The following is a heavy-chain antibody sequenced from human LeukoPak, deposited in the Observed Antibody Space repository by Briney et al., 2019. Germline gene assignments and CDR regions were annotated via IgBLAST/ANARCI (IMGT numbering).Heavy chain of an antibody. J-gene: IGHJ6*03. CDR1: GGSISSGDYY. CDR2: IYYSGST. Sequence: SQTLSLTCTVSGGSISSGDYYWSWIRQPPGKGLEWIGYIYYSGSTYYNPSLKSRVTISVDTSKNQFSLKLSSVTAADTAVYYCARGPCSGGSCYYSYYYYMDVWGKGTTVTVFS. D-gene: IGHD2-15*01. V-gene: IGHV4-30-4*08. CDR3: ARGPCSGGSCYYSYYYYMDV.